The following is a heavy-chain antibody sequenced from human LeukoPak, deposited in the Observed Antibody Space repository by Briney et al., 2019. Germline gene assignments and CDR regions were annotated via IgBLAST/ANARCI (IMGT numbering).Heavy chain of an antibody. D-gene: IGHD4-23*01. CDR2: LYYSGST. CDR1: GGSISSYY. Sequence: PSETVSLTFIVSGGSISSYYWSWIRQPAGRGLEWIGYLYYSGSTKYITSLKCRVTISVDTSKHQFSLKLSSATAADTAVYYCARGAYGGAVRFDYWGQGTLVTVSS. CDR3: ARGAYGGAVRFDY. J-gene: IGHJ4*02. V-gene: IGHV4-59*01.